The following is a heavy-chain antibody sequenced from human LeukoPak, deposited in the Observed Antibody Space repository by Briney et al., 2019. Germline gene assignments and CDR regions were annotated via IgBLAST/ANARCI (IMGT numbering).Heavy chain of an antibody. CDR1: GGSISSYY. CDR2: IYTSGST. J-gene: IGHJ6*02. V-gene: IGHV4-4*07. D-gene: IGHD6-13*01. Sequence: SEILSLTCTVSGGSISSYYWTWIRQPAGKGLEWIGRIYTSGSTNYNPSLKSRVTMSVDTSNNQFSLNLISVTAADTAVYYCARQIIAAGKNYYGMDVWGQGTTVTVSS. CDR3: ARQIIAAGKNYYGMDV.